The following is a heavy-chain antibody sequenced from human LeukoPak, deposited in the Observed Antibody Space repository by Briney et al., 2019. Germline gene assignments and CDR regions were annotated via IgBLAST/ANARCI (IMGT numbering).Heavy chain of an antibody. CDR1: GGSFSGYY. CDR2: INHSGST. CDR3: ARGRIYSSRSES. V-gene: IGHV4-34*01. D-gene: IGHD6-13*01. Sequence: TSETLSLTCAVYGGSFSGYYWSWIRQPPGKGLEWIGEINHSGSTNYNPSLKSRVTISVDTSKNQFSLKLSSVTAADTAVYYCARGRIYSSRSESWGQGTLVTVSS. J-gene: IGHJ4*02.